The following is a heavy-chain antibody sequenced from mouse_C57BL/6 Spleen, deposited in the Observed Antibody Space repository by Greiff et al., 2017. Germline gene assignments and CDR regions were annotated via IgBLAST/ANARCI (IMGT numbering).Heavy chain of an antibody. CDR3: ARGITTVVATNFDY. J-gene: IGHJ2*01. D-gene: IGHD1-1*01. CDR1: GFTFSDYG. CDR2: ISSGSSTI. V-gene: IGHV5-17*01. Sequence: EVKLMESGGGLVTPGGSLKLSCAASGFTFSDYGMHWVRQAPEKGLEWVAYISSGSSTIYYADTVKGRFTISRDNAKNTLFLQMTSLRSEDTAMYYCARGITTVVATNFDYWGQGTTLTVSS.